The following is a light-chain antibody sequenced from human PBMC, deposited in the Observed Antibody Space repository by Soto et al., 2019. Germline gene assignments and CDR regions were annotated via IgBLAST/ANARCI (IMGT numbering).Light chain of an antibody. J-gene: IGLJ1*01. CDR2: DVS. CDR1: SSDVGDYDY. Sequence: QSALTQPASVSGSPGQSITISCTGSSSDVGDYDYVAWYQQHPDKAPKLMIFDVSSRPSGVSNRFSGSKSGSTASLTISGFQAEDEADYFCSSYSSSGTLYVFGTGTKLTVL. CDR3: SSYSSSGTLYV. V-gene: IGLV2-14*03.